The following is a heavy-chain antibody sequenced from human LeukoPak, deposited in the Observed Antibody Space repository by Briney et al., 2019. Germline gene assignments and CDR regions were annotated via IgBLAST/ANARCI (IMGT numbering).Heavy chain of an antibody. CDR1: GGSISSYF. Sequence: SETLSLTCTVSGGSISSYFWTWIRQPPGKGLEWIGYIYYSGSTNYNPSLKSRVTISVDTSKNQFSLKLSSVTAADTAVYYCARPYLDSSGYKRSWYFDLWGRGTLVTVSS. CDR2: IYYSGST. J-gene: IGHJ2*01. V-gene: IGHV4-59*01. D-gene: IGHD3-22*01. CDR3: ARPYLDSSGYKRSWYFDL.